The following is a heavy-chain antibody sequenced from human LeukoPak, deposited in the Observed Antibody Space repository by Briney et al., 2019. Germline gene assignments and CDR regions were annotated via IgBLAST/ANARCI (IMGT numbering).Heavy chain of an antibody. CDR2: IGSTGGT. Sequence: GGSLRLSCAASGFTFSSFWMIWVRQAPGKGLEWVSTIGSTGGTYYTDSVKGRFTVSRDISRNTLYLQMSSLRAEDTAIYYCAKRQPYYFDYWGQGTLVTVSS. V-gene: IGHV3-23*01. D-gene: IGHD1-1*01. CDR3: AKRQPYYFDY. CDR1: GFTFSSFW. J-gene: IGHJ4*02.